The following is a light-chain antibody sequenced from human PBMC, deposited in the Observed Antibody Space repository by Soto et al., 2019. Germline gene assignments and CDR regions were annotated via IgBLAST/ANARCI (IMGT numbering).Light chain of an antibody. CDR3: QQYYSYPPS. Sequence: IQLTQSPSSLSASVGDRVTITCRASQGISSYLAWYQQKPGKAPKLLIYAASTLQSGVPSRFSGSGSGTDFTLTISCLRSEDFATYYCQQYYSYPPSFGGGTKVDIK. CDR1: QGISSY. CDR2: AAS. V-gene: IGKV1-9*01. J-gene: IGKJ4*01.